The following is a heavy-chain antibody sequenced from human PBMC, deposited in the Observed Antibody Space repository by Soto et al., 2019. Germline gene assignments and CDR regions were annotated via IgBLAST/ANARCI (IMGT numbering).Heavy chain of an antibody. Sequence: QVQLVQSGAEVQKPGSSVKVSCKASGGTFSSYTISWVRQASGQGLEWMGRIIPILGIANYAQKFQGRVTITADKSTSTAYMELSSLRSEDTAVYYCAREGSSNASRDAFDIWGQGTMVTVSS. J-gene: IGHJ3*02. D-gene: IGHD1-26*01. CDR1: GGTFSSYT. CDR2: IIPILGIA. V-gene: IGHV1-69*08. CDR3: AREGSSNASRDAFDI.